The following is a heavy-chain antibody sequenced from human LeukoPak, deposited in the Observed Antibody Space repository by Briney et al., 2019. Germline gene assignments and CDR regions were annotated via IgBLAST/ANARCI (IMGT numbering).Heavy chain of an antibody. CDR3: AGLVGRYSSGLYYYYFDY. CDR1: GGSFSDYY. CDR2: INHSGST. Sequence: SETLSLTCAVYGGSFSDYYWTWIRQPPGKGLEWIGEINHSGSTNYNPSVKSRVTISIDKSKNQFFLNLSSVTAADTAVYYCAGLVGRYSSGLYYYYFDYWGQGTLVTVSS. D-gene: IGHD3-22*01. V-gene: IGHV4-34*01. J-gene: IGHJ4*02.